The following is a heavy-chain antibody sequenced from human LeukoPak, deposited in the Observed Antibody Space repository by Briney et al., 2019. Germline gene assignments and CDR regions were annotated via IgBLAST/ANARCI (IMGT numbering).Heavy chain of an antibody. V-gene: IGHV4-61*02. D-gene: IGHD6-19*01. CDR2: IYTSGST. CDR1: GGSISSGSYY. Sequence: SETLSLTCTVSGGSISSGSYYWSWIRQPAGKGLEWIGRIYTSGSTNYNPSLKSRVTISVDTSKNQFSLKLSSVTAADTAVYYCARASSDAPGWYGTGWFDPWGQGTLVTVSS. CDR3: ARASSDAPGWYGTGWFDP. J-gene: IGHJ5*02.